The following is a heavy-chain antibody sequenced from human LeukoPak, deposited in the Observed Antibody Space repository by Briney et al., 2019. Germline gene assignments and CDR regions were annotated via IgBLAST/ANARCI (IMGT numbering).Heavy chain of an antibody. CDR2: IYYSGST. Sequence: GSLRLSCAASGFTVSSNYMSWIRQPPGKGLEWIGYIYYSGSTNYNPSLKSRVTISIDTSKNQISLRLTSVTATDTAMYYCARQTGSGLFTLPGGQGALVTVSS. CDR3: ARQTGSGLFTLP. J-gene: IGHJ4*02. V-gene: IGHV4-59*08. CDR1: GFTVSSNY. D-gene: IGHD3/OR15-3a*01.